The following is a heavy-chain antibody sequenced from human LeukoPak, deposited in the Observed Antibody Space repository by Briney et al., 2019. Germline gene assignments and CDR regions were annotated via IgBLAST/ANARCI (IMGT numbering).Heavy chain of an antibody. CDR2: INTNTGNP. V-gene: IGHV7-4-1*02. CDR3: ARDAYSTYYYDSSATLY. Sequence: GASVNVSCKASGYTFTSYAMNWVRQAPGQGLEWMGWINTNTGNPTYAQGFTGRFVFSLDTSVSTAYLQISSLKAEDTAVYYCARDAYSTYYYDSSATLYWGQGTLVTVSS. CDR1: GYTFTSYA. J-gene: IGHJ4*02. D-gene: IGHD3-22*01.